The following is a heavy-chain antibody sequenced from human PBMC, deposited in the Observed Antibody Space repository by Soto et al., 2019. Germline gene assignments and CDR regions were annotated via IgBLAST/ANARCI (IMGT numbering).Heavy chain of an antibody. Sequence: PGGSLRLSCAASGFTFSSYGMHWVRQAPGKGLEWVAVIWYDGSNKYYADSVKGRFTISRDNSKNTLYLQMNSLRAEDTAVYYCAREGHTYYDILTGYYQSGMDVWGQGTTVTVSS. CDR3: AREGHTYYDILTGYYQSGMDV. CDR2: IWYDGSNK. V-gene: IGHV3-33*01. D-gene: IGHD3-9*01. J-gene: IGHJ6*02. CDR1: GFTFSSYG.